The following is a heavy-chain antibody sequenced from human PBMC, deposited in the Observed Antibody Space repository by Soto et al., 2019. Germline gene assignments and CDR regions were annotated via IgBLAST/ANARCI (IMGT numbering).Heavy chain of an antibody. V-gene: IGHV3-30-3*01. Sequence: QVQLVESGGGVVQPGRSLRLSCAASGFTFSSYAMHWVRQAPGKGLEWVAVISYDGSNKYYADSVKGRFTISRDNSKNPLYLQMNSLRAEDTAVYYCARAEGWGPYYFDYWGQGPLVTVSS. D-gene: IGHD7-27*01. CDR1: GFTFSSYA. CDR3: ARAEGWGPYYFDY. J-gene: IGHJ4*02. CDR2: ISYDGSNK.